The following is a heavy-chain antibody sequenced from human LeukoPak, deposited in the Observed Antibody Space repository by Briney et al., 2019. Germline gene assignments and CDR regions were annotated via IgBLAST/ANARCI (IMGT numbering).Heavy chain of an antibody. CDR3: ARGLTQYDCFDP. CDR2: TYYRSTWYN. V-gene: IGHV6-1*01. J-gene: IGHJ5*02. D-gene: IGHD2-2*01. CDR1: GDSVSSNSVT. Sequence: SQTFSLTCAISGDSVSSNSVTWNWIRQSPSRGLEWLGRTYYRSTWYNDYAVSVRGRITVNPDTSKNQFSLHLNSVTPEDTAVYYCARGLTQYDCFDPWGQGILVTVSS.